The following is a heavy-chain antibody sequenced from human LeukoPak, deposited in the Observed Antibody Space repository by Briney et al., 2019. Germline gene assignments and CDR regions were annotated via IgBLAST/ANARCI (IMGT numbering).Heavy chain of an antibody. V-gene: IGHV3-15*01. D-gene: IGHD3-16*01. J-gene: IGHJ4*02. CDR2: LNSRTDGETT. Sequence: GGSLRLSCAVSGFTFTNAWVSWPRQAPGKGLEWVGRLNSRTDGETTAYAAPVKGRFIISRDDSKNTLYLQMNSLKIEDTAVYYCTTMFNVVMGDLFDYWGQGTLVTVSS. CDR3: TTMFNVVMGDLFDY. CDR1: GFTFTNAW.